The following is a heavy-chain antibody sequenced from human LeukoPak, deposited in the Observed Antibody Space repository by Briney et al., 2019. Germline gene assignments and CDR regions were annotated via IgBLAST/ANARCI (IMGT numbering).Heavy chain of an antibody. J-gene: IGHJ4*02. CDR3: ARDLLDDYSLDH. V-gene: IGHV3-21*01. D-gene: IGHD3-16*01. CDR1: GFTFSSYS. Sequence: GGSLRLSCAAPGFTFSSYSMNWVRQAPGKGPEWVSSISSSSSIIYYADSVKGRFTISRDNAKNSLYLQMNSLRAEDTAVYYCARDLLDDYSLDHWGQGTLVTVSS. CDR2: ISSSSSII.